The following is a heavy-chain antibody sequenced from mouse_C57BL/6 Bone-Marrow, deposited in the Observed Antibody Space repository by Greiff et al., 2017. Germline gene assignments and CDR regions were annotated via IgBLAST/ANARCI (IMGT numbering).Heavy chain of an antibody. CDR1: GYTFTDYT. CDR2: IYPKDGST. V-gene: IGHV1-78*01. CDR3: ARSYYDGYCYWDF. D-gene: IGHD2-12*01. Sequence: VQLQQSDAELVKPGASVKLSCKASGYTFTDYTMHWVKQRPEQGLEWIGNIYPKDGSTEYNEKFKGKATLNADKSSSTAYMELNSLTSEDSAVYCWARSYYDGYCYWDFWVKGTAATVSS. J-gene: IGHJ1*03.